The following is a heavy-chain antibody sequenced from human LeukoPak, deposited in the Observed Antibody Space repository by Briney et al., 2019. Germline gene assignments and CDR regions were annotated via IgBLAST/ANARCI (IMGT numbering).Heavy chain of an antibody. CDR3: ARGGYGDRIDY. J-gene: IGHJ4*02. V-gene: IGHV1-46*01. CDR2: INPSGGST. Sequence: ASVKVSCTASVYTFIRYYMHWLRQSPGQELEWMGIINPSGGSTSYAQKFQGRVTMTRDTSTSTVYMELSRLRSEDTAVYYCARGGYGDRIDYWGQGTLVSVSS. D-gene: IGHD4-17*01. CDR1: VYTFIRYY.